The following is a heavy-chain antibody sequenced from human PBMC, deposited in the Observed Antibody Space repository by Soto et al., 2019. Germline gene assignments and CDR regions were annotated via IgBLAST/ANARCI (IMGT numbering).Heavy chain of an antibody. D-gene: IGHD3-10*01. Sequence: GGSLRLSCAASGFTFSAHYMTWIRQAPGKGLEWVSYISGGGSIIYYADSVKGRSTVSRDNAKNSLYLQMDSLRAEDTAIYYCAGDPFYYASNYWGQGTLVTVSS. CDR3: AGDPFYYASNY. V-gene: IGHV3-11*01. CDR2: ISGGGSII. CDR1: GFTFSAHY. J-gene: IGHJ4*02.